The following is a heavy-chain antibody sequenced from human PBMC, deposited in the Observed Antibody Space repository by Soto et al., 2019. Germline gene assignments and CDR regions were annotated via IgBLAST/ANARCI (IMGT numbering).Heavy chain of an antibody. J-gene: IGHJ3*02. Sequence: RGGSLRLSCAASVVNLSGSAMHWFRQASKKGLEMVGRIRSKANSYTTAYAASVKGRFTISRDDSKNTAYLQMNSLKTEDTAVHYCTGHIVVVPAAMSDAFDIWGQGTMVTVSS. V-gene: IGHV3-73*01. CDR3: TGHIVVVPAAMSDAFDI. D-gene: IGHD2-2*01. CDR1: VVNLSGSA. CDR2: IRSKANSYTT.